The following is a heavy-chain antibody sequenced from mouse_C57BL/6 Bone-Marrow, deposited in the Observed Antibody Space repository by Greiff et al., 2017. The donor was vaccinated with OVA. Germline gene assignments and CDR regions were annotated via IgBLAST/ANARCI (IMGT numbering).Heavy chain of an antibody. CDR1: GYAFTNYL. CDR2: INPGSGGT. D-gene: IGHD2-5*01. Sequence: QVQLQQSGAELVRPGTSVKVSCKASGYAFTNYLIEWVKQRPGQGLEWIGVINPGSGGTNYNEKFKGKATLTADKSSSTAYMQLSSLTSDDSAVYFCARRDYSNLYYYAMDYWGQGTSVTVSS. CDR3: ARRDYSNLYYYAMDY. V-gene: IGHV1-54*01. J-gene: IGHJ4*01.